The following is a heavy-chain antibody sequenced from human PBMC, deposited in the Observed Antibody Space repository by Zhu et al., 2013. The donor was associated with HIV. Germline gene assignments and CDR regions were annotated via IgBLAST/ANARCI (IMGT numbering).Heavy chain of an antibody. Sequence: QVQLVQSGAEVKKPGSSVKVSCKASGGTFSSYAISWVRQAPGQGLEWMGGIIPIFGTANYAQKFQGRVTITADESTSTAYMELSSLRSEDTAVYYCARPVRSYSSSWYYYFDYWGQGTLVTVSS. J-gene: IGHJ4*02. D-gene: IGHD6-13*01. CDR2: IIPIFGTA. V-gene: IGHV1-69*01. CDR1: GGTFSSYA. CDR3: ARPVRSYSSSWYYYFDY.